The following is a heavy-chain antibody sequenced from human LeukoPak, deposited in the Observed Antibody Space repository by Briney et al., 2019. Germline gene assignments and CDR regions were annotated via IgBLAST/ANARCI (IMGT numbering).Heavy chain of an antibody. CDR1: GGSISSYY. Sequence: SETLSLTCTVSGGSISSYYWGWIRQPPGKGLEWIGSIFYSGSTYYNPSLKSRVTISVDTSKNQFSLKLSSVTAADTAVYFCARAYSSSWYFNWFDPWGQGTQVTVSS. J-gene: IGHJ5*02. CDR3: ARAYSSSWYFNWFDP. D-gene: IGHD6-13*01. CDR2: IFYSGST. V-gene: IGHV4-39*07.